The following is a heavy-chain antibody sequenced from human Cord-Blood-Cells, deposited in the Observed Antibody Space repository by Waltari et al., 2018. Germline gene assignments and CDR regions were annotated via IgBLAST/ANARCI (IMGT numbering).Heavy chain of an antibody. V-gene: IGHV5-51*01. CDR2: IYPGDSDT. J-gene: IGHJ3*02. CDR3: AREDIVATIAFDI. D-gene: IGHD5-12*01. Sequence: EVQLVQSGAEVKKPGESLTISCKGSGYSFTSHWIGWVAQMPGQGLEWVGIIYPGDSDTRYSPSFQGQVTISADKSISTAYLQWSSLKASDTAMYYCAREDIVATIAFDIWGQGTMVTVSS. CDR1: GYSFTSHW.